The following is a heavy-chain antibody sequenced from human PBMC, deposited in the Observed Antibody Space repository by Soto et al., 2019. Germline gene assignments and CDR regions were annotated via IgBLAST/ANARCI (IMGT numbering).Heavy chain of an antibody. V-gene: IGHV4-31*03. D-gene: IGHD4-17*01. CDR3: ARASVTTGGFDF. CDR2: IDYSGNA. CDR1: GDSISSGDYY. Sequence: QVQLQESGPGLVKPSQTLSLTCTVSGDSISSGDYYWSRIRQHPGKGLEWIGYIDYSGNAYYTPSLKSRVTLSVDTSKNRFSLKLNSVTAADTAVYYCARASVTTGGFDFWGQGTLVTVSS. J-gene: IGHJ4*02.